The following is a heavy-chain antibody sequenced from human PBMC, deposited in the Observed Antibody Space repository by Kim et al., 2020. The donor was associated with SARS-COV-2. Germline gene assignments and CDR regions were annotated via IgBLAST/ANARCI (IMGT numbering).Heavy chain of an antibody. J-gene: IGHJ4*02. CDR1: GITVGIYG. CDR2: IKGSGETT. V-gene: IGHV3-23*01. CDR3: ARGRYYNEH. D-gene: IGHD3-10*01. Sequence: GGSLRLSCAASGITVGIYGMSWVRQAPGKGLEWVSSIKGSGETTDYADSVKGRFTIYRDNSKNMVYLQMNSLRVDDTAVYYCARGRYYNEHWGQGTLVTVSS.